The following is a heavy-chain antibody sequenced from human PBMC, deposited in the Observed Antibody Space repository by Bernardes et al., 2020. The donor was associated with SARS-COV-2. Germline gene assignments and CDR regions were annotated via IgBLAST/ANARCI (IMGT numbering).Heavy chain of an antibody. CDR3: AKLELGTYSGYDYSAFDY. CDR2: ISWNSGSI. V-gene: IGHV3-9*01. CDR1: GFTFDDYA. D-gene: IGHD5-12*01. J-gene: IGHJ4*02. Sequence: GGSLRLSCAASGFTFDDYAMHWVRQAPGKGLEWVSGISWNSGSIGYADSVKGRFTISRDNAKNSLYLQMNSLRAEDTALYYCAKLELGTYSGYDYSAFDYWGQGTLVTVSS.